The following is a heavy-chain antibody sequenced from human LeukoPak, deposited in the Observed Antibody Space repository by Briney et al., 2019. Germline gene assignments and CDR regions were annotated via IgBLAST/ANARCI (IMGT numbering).Heavy chain of an antibody. CDR1: GGSFSGYY. V-gene: IGHV4-34*01. J-gene: IGHJ6*02. CDR2: INHSGST. Sequence: SETLSLTCAVYGGSFSGYYWSWIRQPPGKGLEWIGEINHSGSTNYNPSLKSRVTISVDTSKNQFSLKLSSVTAADTAVYYCARGPDPGKVGAAIYYYFGMDVWGQGTTVTVSS. D-gene: IGHD1-26*01. CDR3: ARGPDPGKVGAAIYYYFGMDV.